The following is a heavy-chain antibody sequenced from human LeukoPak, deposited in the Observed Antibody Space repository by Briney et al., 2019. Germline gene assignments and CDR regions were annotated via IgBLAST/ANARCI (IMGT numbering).Heavy chain of an antibody. V-gene: IGHV3-23*01. D-gene: IGHD2-21*02. Sequence: GGSLRLSCAASGITFTSYAMTWVRQAPGKGLEWVSSIAGSGDSSFYADSVKGRFVISRDNSKDTLYLQMNSLRVEDTAVYYCARDRYCGGDCYYWHFDLWGRGTLVTVSS. CDR1: GITFTSYA. J-gene: IGHJ2*01. CDR2: IAGSGDSS. CDR3: ARDRYCGGDCYYWHFDL.